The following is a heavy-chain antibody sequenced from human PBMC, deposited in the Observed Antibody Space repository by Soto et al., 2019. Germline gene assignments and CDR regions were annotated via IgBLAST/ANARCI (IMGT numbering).Heavy chain of an antibody. CDR2: IYPGDSDT. V-gene: IGHV5-51*01. J-gene: IGHJ4*02. Sequence: GESLKISCKGSGYSFTSYWIGWVRQMPGKGLEWMGIIYPGDSDTRYSPSFQGQVTISADKSISTAYLQWSSLKASDTAMYYCARQKRRLTSPGIAVAGTVDFDYWGQGTLVTVSS. CDR1: GYSFTSYW. D-gene: IGHD6-19*01. CDR3: ARQKRRLTSPGIAVAGTVDFDY.